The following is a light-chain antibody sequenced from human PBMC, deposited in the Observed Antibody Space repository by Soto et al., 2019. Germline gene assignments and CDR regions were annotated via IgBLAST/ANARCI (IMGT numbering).Light chain of an antibody. CDR1: QSFSTW. J-gene: IGKJ1*01. Sequence: DIQMTQTPSTLSASVGDRVTITCRASQSFSTWLAWYQQKPGKAPKLLIFDASSLERGVPSRFSGSGSGTEFTLTISSLQPEDFATYYCQQHQSYSTFGQGTKVEIK. V-gene: IGKV1-5*01. CDR3: QQHQSYST. CDR2: DAS.